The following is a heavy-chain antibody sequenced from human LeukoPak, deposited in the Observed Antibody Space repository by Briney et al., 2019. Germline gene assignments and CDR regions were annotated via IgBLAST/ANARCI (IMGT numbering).Heavy chain of an antibody. CDR2: IYYSGTT. CDR1: GGSISSYY. D-gene: IGHD6-13*01. CDR3: ARGVHIAAAQYAY. Sequence: PSETLSLTCTVSGGSISSYYWSWIRQPPGKGLEWVGYIYYSGTTKYNPSLKSRVSISVDTSKNQFSLKLSSVTAADTAVYYCARGVHIAAAQYAYWGQGTLVTVSS. V-gene: IGHV4-59*01. J-gene: IGHJ4*02.